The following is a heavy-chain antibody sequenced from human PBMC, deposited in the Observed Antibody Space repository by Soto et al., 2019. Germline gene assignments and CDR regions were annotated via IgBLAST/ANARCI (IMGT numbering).Heavy chain of an antibody. CDR3: ARANYYGSPGDFDY. D-gene: IGHD3-10*01. J-gene: IGHJ4*02. CDR2: ISSSSSTI. CDR1: GFTFSSYS. V-gene: IGHV3-48*01. Sequence: EVQLVESGGVLVQPGGSLRLSCAASGFTFSSYSMNWVRQAPGKGLEWVSYISSSSSTIYYADSVKGRFTISRDNAKNSLYLQMNSLRAEDTAVYYCARANYYGSPGDFDYWGQGTLVTVSS.